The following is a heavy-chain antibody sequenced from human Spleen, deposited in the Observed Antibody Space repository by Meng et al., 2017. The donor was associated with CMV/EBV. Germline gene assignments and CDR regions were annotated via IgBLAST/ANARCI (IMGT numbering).Heavy chain of an antibody. D-gene: IGHD4-23*01. V-gene: IGHV1-18*01. Sequence: ASVQVSCKASGYTFTSYGISWVRQAPGQGLDWMGWISSYNGNTNYAQKLQGRVTMTTDTSTSTAYMELRSLRSDDTAVYYCARDSHYSMVETPTPTPGAYYYYGMDVWGQGTTVTVSS. J-gene: IGHJ6*02. CDR1: GYTFTSYG. CDR3: ARDSHYSMVETPTPTPGAYYYYGMDV. CDR2: ISSYNGNT.